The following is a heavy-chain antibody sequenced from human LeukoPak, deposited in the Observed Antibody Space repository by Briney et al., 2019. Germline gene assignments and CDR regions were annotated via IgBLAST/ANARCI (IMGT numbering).Heavy chain of an antibody. Sequence: GGSLRLSCAASGFTFSSYAMSWVRQAPGKGLEWVSSISSSSSYIYYADSVKGRFTISRDNAKNSLYLQMNSLRAEDTAVYYCARGDDFWTPLDWGQGTLVTVSS. J-gene: IGHJ4*02. CDR3: ARGDDFWTPLD. V-gene: IGHV3-21*01. CDR2: ISSSSSYI. CDR1: GFTFSSYA. D-gene: IGHD3-3*01.